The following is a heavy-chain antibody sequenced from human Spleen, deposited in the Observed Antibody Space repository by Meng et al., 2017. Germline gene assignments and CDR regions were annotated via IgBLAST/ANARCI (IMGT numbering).Heavy chain of an antibody. D-gene: IGHD4-11*01. V-gene: IGHV4-34*01. CDR1: GGSFSDYY. Sequence: VQLQRWGAGLLKPSETLSPAGVVSGGSFSDYYWSWIRQPPGKGLEWIGEINHSGSTNYNPSLESRATISVDTSQNNLSLKLSSVTAADSAVYYCARGPTTMAHDFDYWGQGTLVTVSS. CDR2: INHSGST. J-gene: IGHJ4*02. CDR3: ARGPTTMAHDFDY.